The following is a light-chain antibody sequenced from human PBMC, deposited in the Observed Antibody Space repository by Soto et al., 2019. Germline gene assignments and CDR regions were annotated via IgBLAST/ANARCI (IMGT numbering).Light chain of an antibody. J-gene: IGKJ4*02. CDR3: QQYNNWRGT. Sequence: EIVMTQSPATLSVSPGERATLACRASQSVSSNLAWYHQKPGQAPRILIYGASTRATGIPARFSGSRSGTEFTLIISRLQSEDFAVYYCQQYNNWRGTFRGATKGEIK. CDR1: QSVSSN. V-gene: IGKV3-15*01. CDR2: GAS.